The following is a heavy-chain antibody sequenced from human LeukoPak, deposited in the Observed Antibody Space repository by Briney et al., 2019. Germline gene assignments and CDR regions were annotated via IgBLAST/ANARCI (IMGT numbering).Heavy chain of an antibody. CDR1: GGTFSSYA. D-gene: IGHD6-19*01. Sequence: ASVKVSCKASGGTFSSYAISWVRQAPGQGLEWMGGIIPIFGTANYAQKFQGRVTITADESTSTAYMELSSLRSEDTAVYYCARDSYSSGWWDYWGQGTLVTVSS. CDR3: ARDSYSSGWWDY. J-gene: IGHJ4*02. V-gene: IGHV1-69*13. CDR2: IIPIFGTA.